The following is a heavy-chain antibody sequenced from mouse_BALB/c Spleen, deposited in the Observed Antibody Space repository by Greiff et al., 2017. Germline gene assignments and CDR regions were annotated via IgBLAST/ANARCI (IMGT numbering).Heavy chain of an antibody. D-gene: IGHD1-1*01. V-gene: IGHV2-9*02. CDR2: IWAGGST. CDR1: GFSLTSYG. CDR3: ARDLGGSRTFDV. Sequence: VQLVESGPGLVAPSQSLSITCTVSGFSLTSYGVHWVRQPPGKGLEWLGVIWAGGSTNYNSALMSRLSISKDNSKSQVFLKMNSLQTDDTARYYCARDLGGSRTFDVWGAGTTVTVSS. J-gene: IGHJ1*01.